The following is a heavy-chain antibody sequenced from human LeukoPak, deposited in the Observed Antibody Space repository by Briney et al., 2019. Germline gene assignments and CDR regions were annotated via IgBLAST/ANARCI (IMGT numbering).Heavy chain of an antibody. V-gene: IGHV4-39*01. J-gene: IGHJ5*02. CDR2: IFYSGDT. CDR1: GDSISSSSYY. Sequence: PSETLSLTCTVSGDSISSSSYYWGWIRQPPGKGLEWIGTIFYSGDTYYNPSLKSRITISVDTSKNQFSLKLSSVTVADTAVYYCARNRYYYGSGNYGVPNWFDPWGQGTLVTVSS. CDR3: ARNRYYYGSGNYGVPNWFDP. D-gene: IGHD3-10*01.